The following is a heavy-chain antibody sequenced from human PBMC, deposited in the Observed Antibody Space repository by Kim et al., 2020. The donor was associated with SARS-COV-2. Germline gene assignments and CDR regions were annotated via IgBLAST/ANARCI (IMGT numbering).Heavy chain of an antibody. V-gene: IGHV3-30*04. J-gene: IGHJ6*02. CDR2: ISYDGSNK. CDR1: GFTFSSYA. D-gene: IGHD2-15*01. Sequence: GGSLRLSCAASGFTFSSYAMHWVRQAPGKGLEWVAVISYDGSNKYYADSVKGRFTISRDNSKNTLYLQMNSLRAEDTAVYYCARDFCSGGSCYQTLLSLTLEYFYCGMDVGGQGTTVTVSS. CDR3: ARDFCSGGSCYQTLLSLTLEYFYCGMDV.